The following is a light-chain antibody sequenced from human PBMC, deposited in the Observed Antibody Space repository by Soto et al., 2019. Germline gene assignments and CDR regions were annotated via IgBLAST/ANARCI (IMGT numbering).Light chain of an antibody. CDR1: SSDVGGYNY. Sequence: QSVLTQPDSVSGSPGQSITISCTGTSSDVGGYNYVSWYQHHPGKAPKLLIYEVTNRPSGVSNRFSGSKSGNTASLTISGLQAEDEANYYCSSYTTSSAWVFGGGTKLTVL. CDR2: EVT. J-gene: IGLJ3*02. V-gene: IGLV2-14*01. CDR3: SSYTTSSAWV.